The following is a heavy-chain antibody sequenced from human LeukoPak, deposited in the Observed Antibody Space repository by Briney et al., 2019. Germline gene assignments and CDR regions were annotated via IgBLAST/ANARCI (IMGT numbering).Heavy chain of an antibody. J-gene: IGHJ4*02. Sequence: GGSLRLSCAACGFTFSSYAMHWVRQAPGKGLEWVAIISYDGSHKYYANSVKGRFTVSRDNSKNTLYLQMDSLGAEDTAVYYCAKKAIDNWGKSRIDYWGQGTLVTVSS. CDR3: AKKAIDNWGKSRIDY. D-gene: IGHD3-16*01. V-gene: IGHV3-30*18. CDR1: GFTFSSYA. CDR2: ISYDGSHK.